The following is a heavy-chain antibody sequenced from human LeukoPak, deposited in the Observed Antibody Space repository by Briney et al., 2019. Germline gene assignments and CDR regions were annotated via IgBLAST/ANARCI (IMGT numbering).Heavy chain of an antibody. V-gene: IGHV1-2*02. D-gene: IGHD6-13*01. CDR1: GYTFIDSF. CDR3: ARSFLVPPWYYYYMDV. J-gene: IGHJ6*03. CDR2: INPNSGGT. Sequence: ASVNVSCKASGYTFIDSFMHWVRQAPGQGPEWMGWINPNSGGTNYAQKFQGRVTMTRDTSISTAYMELSRLRSDDTAVYYCARSFLVPPWYYYYMDVWGKGTTVTVPS.